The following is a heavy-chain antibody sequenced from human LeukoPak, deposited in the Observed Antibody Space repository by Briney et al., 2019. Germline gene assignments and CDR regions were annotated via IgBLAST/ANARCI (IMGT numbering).Heavy chain of an antibody. CDR1: GYTFTGYY. J-gene: IGHJ4*02. V-gene: IGHV1-2*02. CDR3: ARVSWNGYSYAMGYYFDY. Sequence: ASVKVSCKASGYTFTGYYMHWVRQAPGQGLEWMGWINPNSGGTNYAQKFQGRVTMTRDTSISTAYMELSRLRSDDTAVYYCARVSWNGYSYAMGYYFDYWGQGTLVTVSS. CDR2: INPNSGGT. D-gene: IGHD5-18*01.